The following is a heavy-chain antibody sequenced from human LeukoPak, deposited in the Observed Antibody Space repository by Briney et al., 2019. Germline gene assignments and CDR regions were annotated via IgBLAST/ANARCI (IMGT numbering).Heavy chain of an antibody. Sequence: GGSLRLSCVASGFTVSSNYMSWVRQAPGKGLEWVSVIYSGGSTYYADSVKGRFTISRDNSKNTLYLQMNSLRAEDTAVYYCARDTGRGSGSYYNNYYYYGMDVWGKGTTVTVSS. CDR2: IYSGGST. V-gene: IGHV3-53*01. CDR1: GFTVSSNY. CDR3: ARDTGRGSGSYYNNYYYYGMDV. J-gene: IGHJ6*04. D-gene: IGHD3-10*01.